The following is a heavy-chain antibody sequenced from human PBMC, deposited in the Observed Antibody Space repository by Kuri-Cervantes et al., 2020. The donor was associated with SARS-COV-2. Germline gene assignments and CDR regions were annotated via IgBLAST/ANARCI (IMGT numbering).Heavy chain of an antibody. V-gene: IGHV3-11*04. J-gene: IGHJ3*02. CDR1: GFSFSDYY. CDR2: ISDRGTTT. Sequence: GESLKISCAASGFSFSDYYMMWVRQAPGKGLQWVSYISDRGTTTYYADSVKGRFTISRDNAKNTLFLQMSNLRADDTAVYYCARTYDTVTGDAFDIWGQGTMVTVSS. D-gene: IGHD4-11*01. CDR3: ARTYDTVTGDAFDI.